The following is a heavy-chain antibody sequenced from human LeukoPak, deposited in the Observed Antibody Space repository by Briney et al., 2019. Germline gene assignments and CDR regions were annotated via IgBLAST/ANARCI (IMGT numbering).Heavy chain of an antibody. D-gene: IGHD6-19*01. CDR3: AKGRGRIAVAGNDY. CDR2: ISGSGGST. Sequence: GGSLRLSCAASGFTFSSYAMSWVRQAPGKGLEWVSAISGSGGSTYYADSVKGRFTISRDNSKNTLHLQMNSLRAEDTAVYYCAKGRGRIAVAGNDYWGQGTLVTVSS. V-gene: IGHV3-23*01. J-gene: IGHJ4*02. CDR1: GFTFSSYA.